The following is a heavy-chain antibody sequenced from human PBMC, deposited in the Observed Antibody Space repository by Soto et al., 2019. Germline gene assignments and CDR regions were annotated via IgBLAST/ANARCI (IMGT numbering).Heavy chain of an antibody. Sequence: EVQLVESGGGLVQPGGSLRLSCAASGFTFSNYWMHWVRQAPGKGLVWVSRISGDGSSTSYADSVKGRFTISRDNAKNTMYLQMNSLGAEDTAVYYCTRGSNSWYYWGQGTLVTFSS. CDR1: GFTFSNYW. V-gene: IGHV3-74*01. CDR2: ISGDGSST. J-gene: IGHJ4*02. CDR3: TRGSNSWYY. D-gene: IGHD6-13*01.